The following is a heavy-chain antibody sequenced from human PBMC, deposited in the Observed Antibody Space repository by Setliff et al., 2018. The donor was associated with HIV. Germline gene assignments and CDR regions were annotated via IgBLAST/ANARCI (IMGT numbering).Heavy chain of an antibody. Sequence: GGSLRLSCGASGFTFSTYWMTWVRQAPGKGLEWVANIKQDGSEKYYVDSVKGRFAISRDNAENSLYLQMNTLKAEDTAVYYCVRHVGTQFDYWGQGTLVTVPS. D-gene: IGHD7-27*01. J-gene: IGHJ4*02. CDR2: IKQDGSEK. CDR1: GFTFSTYW. V-gene: IGHV3-7*01. CDR3: VRHVGTQFDY.